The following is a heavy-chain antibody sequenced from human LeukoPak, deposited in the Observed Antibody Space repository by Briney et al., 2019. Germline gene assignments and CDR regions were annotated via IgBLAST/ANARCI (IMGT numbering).Heavy chain of an antibody. Sequence: GGSLRLSCTGSGFTLGDYAQSWVRQAPGKGLEWIGSIRSDAYGGSTQYAASVTGRFTISRDDSDNDVYLQMNSLQTDDTAVYYCTRDEKQSYFDTTAYWTLFDYWGQGTLVTVSS. D-gene: IGHD3-22*01. CDR1: GFTLGDYA. V-gene: IGHV3-49*04. CDR3: TRDEKQSYFDTTAYWTLFDY. CDR2: IRSDAYGGST. J-gene: IGHJ4*02.